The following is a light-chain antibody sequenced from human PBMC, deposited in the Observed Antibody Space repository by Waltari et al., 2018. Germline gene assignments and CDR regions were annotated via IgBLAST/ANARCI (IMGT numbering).Light chain of an antibody. J-gene: IGKJ4*01. Sequence: DIVMTQSPDSLAVSLGERATINCKSSQSVLSSSNNKNYLAWYQQKPGQPPKLVIYWASPRESGVPDRFSGSGSGTDFTLTISSLQAEDVAVYYCQQYYSTPVTFGGGTKLEI. CDR2: WAS. V-gene: IGKV4-1*01. CDR3: QQYYSTPVT. CDR1: QSVLSSSNNKNY.